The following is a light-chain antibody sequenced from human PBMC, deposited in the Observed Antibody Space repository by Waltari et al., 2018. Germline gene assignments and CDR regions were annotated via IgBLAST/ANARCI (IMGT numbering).Light chain of an antibody. Sequence: QSALTQPASVSGSPGQSITISCTATSSAFGANKYVPWYQQHPGKAPKVVIYDVTERPSGVSNRFSGSKSGSTASLTISGLQTEDEAGYYCSSRTNSITWVFGGGTKVTVL. J-gene: IGLJ3*02. CDR3: SSRTNSITWV. CDR1: SSAFGANKY. CDR2: DVT. V-gene: IGLV2-14*03.